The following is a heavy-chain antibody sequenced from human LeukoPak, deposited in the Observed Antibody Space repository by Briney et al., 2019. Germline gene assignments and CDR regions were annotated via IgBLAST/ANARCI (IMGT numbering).Heavy chain of an antibody. J-gene: IGHJ6*03. CDR2: INPNSGGT. CDR3: ARSPAGTGLYYYYMDV. Sequence: ASVKVSCKASGYTFTGYYMHWVRQAPGQGLEWMGWINPNSGGTNYAQKFQGRVTMTRDTSISTAYMELSRLRSDDTAVYYCARSPAGTGLYYYYMDVWDKGTTVTVSS. CDR1: GYTFTGYY. V-gene: IGHV1-2*02. D-gene: IGHD3/OR15-3a*01.